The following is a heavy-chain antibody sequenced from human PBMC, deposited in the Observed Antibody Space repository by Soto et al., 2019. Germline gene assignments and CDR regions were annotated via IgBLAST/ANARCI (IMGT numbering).Heavy chain of an antibody. CDR1: GFMFSSYV. CDR2: GSGSGSRT. D-gene: IGHD4-17*01. V-gene: IGHV3-23*01. Sequence: EVQLLESGGGLVQPGGSLRLSCAASGFMFSSYVMSWVRQAPGKGLEWVSGGSGSGSRTYYADSVKGRFSISRDNSRNTLYLQLNSLRAEDTAVYYCAAMTTVTGADYWGQGTLVTVSS. J-gene: IGHJ4*02. CDR3: AAMTTVTGADY.